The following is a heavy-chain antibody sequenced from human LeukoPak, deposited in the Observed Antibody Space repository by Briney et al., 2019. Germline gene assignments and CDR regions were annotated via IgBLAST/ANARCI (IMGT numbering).Heavy chain of an antibody. D-gene: IGHD3-9*01. V-gene: IGHV1-18*04. CDR2: ISAYNGNT. J-gene: IGHJ4*02. CDR1: GYSFITYY. CDR3: AREYYDILTGSPPSFDY. Sequence: GASVKVSCKTSGYSFITYYIHWVRQAPGQGLEWMGWISAYNGNTNYAQKLQGRVTMTTDTSTSTAYMELRSLRSDDTAVYYCAREYYDILTGSPPSFDYWGQGTLVTVSS.